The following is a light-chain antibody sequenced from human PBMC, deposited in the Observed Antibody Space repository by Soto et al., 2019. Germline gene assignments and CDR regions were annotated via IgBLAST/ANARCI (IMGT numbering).Light chain of an antibody. J-gene: IGKJ1*01. CDR3: RQYNSYPWT. V-gene: IGKV1-17*01. Sequence: DIQMTQSPSSLSASVGDRVTITCRASQGIRSGLGGYQQKPGKAPKRLIYDASSLQSGVPSRFSVSGSGTEFTLTISSLQPEDIATYYCRQYNSYPWTFGQGTKVEIK. CDR1: QGIRSG. CDR2: DAS.